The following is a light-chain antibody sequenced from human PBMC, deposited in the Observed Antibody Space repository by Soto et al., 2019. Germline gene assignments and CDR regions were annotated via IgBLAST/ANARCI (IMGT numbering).Light chain of an antibody. CDR1: QSVSSSY. Sequence: EIVLTQSPGTLSLSPRERATLSCRASQSVSSSYLAWYQQKTGQAPRLLIYGASSRATGIPDRFSGSGSGTDFTLTISRLEPEDFAVYYCQQYGTSLYTFGQGTKLEIK. V-gene: IGKV3-20*01. J-gene: IGKJ2*01. CDR3: QQYGTSLYT. CDR2: GAS.